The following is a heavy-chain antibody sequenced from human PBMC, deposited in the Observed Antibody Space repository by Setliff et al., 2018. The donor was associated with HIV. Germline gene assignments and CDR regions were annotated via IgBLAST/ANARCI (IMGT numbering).Heavy chain of an antibody. CDR3: GVSGGSSPGY. V-gene: IGHV3-30-3*01. CDR2: ISDDGNNT. Sequence: LRLSCAPSGFTFSSYRIHWVRQAPGKGLECVAVISDDGNNTYYADSVKGRFTISRDNSKNTLYLQMNSLRPEDTAVYYCGVSGGSSPGYWGPGTLVTVSS. D-gene: IGHD2-15*01. CDR1: GFTFSSYR. J-gene: IGHJ4*02.